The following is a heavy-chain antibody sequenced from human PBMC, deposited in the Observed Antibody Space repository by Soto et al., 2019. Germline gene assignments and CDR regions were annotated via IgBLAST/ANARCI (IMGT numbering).Heavy chain of an antibody. CDR3: ASGPYFEILTGYFDP. CDR1: GFTLIPYP. V-gene: IGHV3-21*01. D-gene: IGHD3-9*01. J-gene: IGHJ5*02. Sequence: EVRLVESGGGRVKPGGPLRPSGEASGFTLIPYPMNWVRQAPGKGLECVSSISSSSTSVYYADSVKGRFTISRDNAKNSLYLQMNSLRAEDTAVYYCASGPYFEILTGYFDPWGQGTLVTVSS. CDR2: ISSSSTSV.